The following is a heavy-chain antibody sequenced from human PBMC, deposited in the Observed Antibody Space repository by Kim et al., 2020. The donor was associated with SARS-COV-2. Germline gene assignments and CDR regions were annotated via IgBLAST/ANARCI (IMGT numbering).Heavy chain of an antibody. D-gene: IGHD6-13*01. Sequence: GGSLRLSCAASGFTFSSYAMHWVRQAPGKGLEWVAVISYDGSNKYYADSVKGRFTISRDNSKNTLYLQMNSLRAEDTAVYYCARDDSSWYSNWFDPWGQG. V-gene: IGHV3-30*04. CDR3: ARDDSSWYSNWFDP. CDR2: ISYDGSNK. J-gene: IGHJ5*02. CDR1: GFTFSSYA.